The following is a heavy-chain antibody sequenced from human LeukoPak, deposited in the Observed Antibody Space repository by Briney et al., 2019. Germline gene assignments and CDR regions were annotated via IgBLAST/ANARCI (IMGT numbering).Heavy chain of an antibody. CDR1: GFTFSSYA. Sequence: PGGSLRLSCAASGFTFSSYAMHWVRQAPGKGLEWVAVISYDGSNKYYADSVKGRFTISRDNSKNTLYLQMNSLRAEDTAVYYCARFTGRGRYSGSYSGAFDIWGQGTMVTVSS. D-gene: IGHD1-26*01. V-gene: IGHV3-30-3*01. CDR3: ARFTGRGRYSGSYSGAFDI. CDR2: ISYDGSNK. J-gene: IGHJ3*02.